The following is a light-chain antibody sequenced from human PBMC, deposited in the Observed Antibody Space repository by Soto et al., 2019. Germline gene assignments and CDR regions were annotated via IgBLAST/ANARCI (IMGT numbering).Light chain of an antibody. CDR3: QQYVSDSRT. V-gene: IGKV1-5*01. CDR1: QGFSTW. CDR2: DAS. J-gene: IGKJ1*01. Sequence: DIQMTQSPSTLSASVGDRVTITCRASQGFSTWLAWYRQKPGKAPKLLIYDASSMASGVPSRFSGSESGTEFTLTISSLQPDDFATYYCQQYVSDSRTFGQGTKVDIK.